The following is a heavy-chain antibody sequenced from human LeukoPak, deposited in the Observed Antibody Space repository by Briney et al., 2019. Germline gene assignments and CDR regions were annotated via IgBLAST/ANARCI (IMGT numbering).Heavy chain of an antibody. CDR1: GFTVSSYA. CDR2: IGGSGGNT. V-gene: IGHV3-23*01. Sequence: GGSLRLSCAASGFTVSSYAMSWVRQAPGKGLEWVSGIGGSGGNTYYADSVKGRFTISRDNSKNTLYVQVNSLGTEDTAAYYCAKGSYYDSSGSFYFDYWGQGTLVTVSS. CDR3: AKGSYYDSSGSFYFDY. J-gene: IGHJ4*02. D-gene: IGHD3-22*01.